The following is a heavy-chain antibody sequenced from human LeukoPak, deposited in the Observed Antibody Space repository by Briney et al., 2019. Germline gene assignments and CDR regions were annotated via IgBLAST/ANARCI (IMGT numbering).Heavy chain of an antibody. D-gene: IGHD3-10*01. Sequence: GGSLRLSCAASGFTFSTFAMIWVRQAPGKGLEWVANIKQDGSEKYYVDSVKGRFTISRDNAKNSLYLQMNSLRAEDTAVYYCARDGRSLLWFGELGFWGQGTLVTVSS. CDR1: GFTFSTFA. J-gene: IGHJ4*02. CDR3: ARDGRSLLWFGELGF. V-gene: IGHV3-7*01. CDR2: IKQDGSEK.